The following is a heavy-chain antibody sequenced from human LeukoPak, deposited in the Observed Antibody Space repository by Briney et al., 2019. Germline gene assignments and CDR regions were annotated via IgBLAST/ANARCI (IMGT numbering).Heavy chain of an antibody. V-gene: IGHV1-18*01. CDR1: GYTFTNYS. Sequence: GASVTVSCKASGYTFTNYSISWVRQAPGQGLEWMGWISANNGYTNYAQKLQGRVTMTTDTSTGTAYMELRSLRSDDTAVYYCARFYYGSGSYYYFDYWGQGTLVTVSS. J-gene: IGHJ4*02. CDR2: ISANNGYT. D-gene: IGHD3-10*01. CDR3: ARFYYGSGSYYYFDY.